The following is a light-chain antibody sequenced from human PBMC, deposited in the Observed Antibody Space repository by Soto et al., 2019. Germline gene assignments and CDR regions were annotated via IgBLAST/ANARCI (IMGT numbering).Light chain of an antibody. CDR1: QSISSSY. V-gene: IGKV3-20*01. Sequence: EIVVTQSPGTVALSPGKRATLSCRASQSISSSYLAWYQQRPGQAPRLLIYGASSRATGIPDRFSGSGSGTEFTLTISRLEPEDFAVYYCQQYGSSSWTFGQGTKVDIK. CDR3: QQYGSSSWT. J-gene: IGKJ1*01. CDR2: GAS.